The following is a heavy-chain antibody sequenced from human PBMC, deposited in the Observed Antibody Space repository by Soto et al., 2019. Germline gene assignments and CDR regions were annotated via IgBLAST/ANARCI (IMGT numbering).Heavy chain of an antibody. CDR2: ISAHNGNT. Sequence: QVHLVQSGAEVKKPGASVKVSCKGSGYAFTTYGITWVRQAPGQGLEWMGWISAHNGNTNYAQKLQGRVTVTRDTSTSTAYMELRSLGSDDSAVYYCARGRYGDYWGQGALVTVSS. V-gene: IGHV1-18*01. CDR1: GYAFTTYG. CDR3: ARGRYGDY. D-gene: IGHD1-1*01. J-gene: IGHJ4*02.